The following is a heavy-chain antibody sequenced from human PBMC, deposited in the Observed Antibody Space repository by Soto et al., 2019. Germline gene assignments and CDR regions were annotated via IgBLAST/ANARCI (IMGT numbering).Heavy chain of an antibody. CDR2: ISWDGGST. J-gene: IGHJ3*02. D-gene: IGHD6-6*01. CDR3: AKDRRIAARRGIDAFDI. Sequence: EVQLVESGGVVVQTGGSLRLSCAASGFTFDDYTMHWVRQAPGKGLEWVSLISWDGGSTSYADSVKGRFTISRDNRKNSLYLQMNSLRTEDTALYYCAKDRRIAARRGIDAFDIWGQGTMVTVSS. CDR1: GFTFDDYT. V-gene: IGHV3-43*01.